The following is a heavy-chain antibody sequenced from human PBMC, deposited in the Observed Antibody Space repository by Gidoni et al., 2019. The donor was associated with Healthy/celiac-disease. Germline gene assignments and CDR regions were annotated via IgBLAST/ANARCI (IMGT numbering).Heavy chain of an antibody. CDR2: ISWNSGSI. V-gene: IGHV3-9*01. Sequence: EVQLVASGGGLVQPGRSLRLSCAASGFTFDDYARHWVRQAPGKGLEWVSGISWNSGSIGYADSVKGRFTISRDNAKNSLYLQMNSLRAEDTALYYCARALLWSRDIPKGGAFDIWGQGTMVTVSS. CDR1: GFTFDDYA. CDR3: ARALLWSRDIPKGGAFDI. D-gene: IGHD3-10*01. J-gene: IGHJ3*02.